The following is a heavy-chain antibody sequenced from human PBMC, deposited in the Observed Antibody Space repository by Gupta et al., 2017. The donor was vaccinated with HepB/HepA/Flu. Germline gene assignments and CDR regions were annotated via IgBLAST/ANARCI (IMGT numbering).Heavy chain of an antibody. J-gene: IGHJ6*03. V-gene: IGHV1-69*01. Sequence: QVQLVQSGAEVKRPGSSVKVSCKASGGPFSSLAISWVRQAPGQGLEWMGGIIPIFGTAKYTQKFQGRVTITADEFTSTAYMELKGLRSEDTAVYYCASIAAAGYYYMDVWGNGTSVTFSS. CDR1: GGPFSSLA. D-gene: IGHD6-13*01. CDR3: ASIAAAGYYYMDV. CDR2: IIPIFGTA.